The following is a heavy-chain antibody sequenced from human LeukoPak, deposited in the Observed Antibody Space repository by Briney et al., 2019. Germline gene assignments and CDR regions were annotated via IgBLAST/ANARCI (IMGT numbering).Heavy chain of an antibody. CDR1: GYTFAGYY. CDR2: INPNSGGT. J-gene: IGHJ5*02. V-gene: IGHV1-2*04. CDR3: ARDPYIVVVPAEGNWFDP. Sequence: GASVKVSCKASGYTFAGYYMHWVRQAPGQGLEWMGWINPNSGGTNYAQKFQGWVTMTRDTSISTAYMELSRLRSDDTAVYYCARDPYIVVVPAEGNWFDPWGQGTLVTVSS. D-gene: IGHD2-2*01.